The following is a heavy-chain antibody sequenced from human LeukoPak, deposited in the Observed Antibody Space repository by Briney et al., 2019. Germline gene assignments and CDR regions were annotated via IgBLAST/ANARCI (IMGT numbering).Heavy chain of an antibody. CDR3: AKDVYYYDSSGYYPDY. CDR2: ISGSGGST. J-gene: IGHJ4*02. V-gene: IGHV3-23*01. CDR1: GFTFTNHW. D-gene: IGHD3-22*01. Sequence: GGSLRLSCAASGFTFTNHWMSWVRQAPGKGLEWVSAISGSGGSTYYADSVKGRFTISRDNSKNTLYLQMNSLRAEDTAVYYCAKDVYYYDSSGYYPDYWGQGTLVTVSS.